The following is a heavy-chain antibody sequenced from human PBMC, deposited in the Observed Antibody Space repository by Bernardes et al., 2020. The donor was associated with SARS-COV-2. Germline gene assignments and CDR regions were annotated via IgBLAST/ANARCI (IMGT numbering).Heavy chain of an antibody. D-gene: IGHD1-26*01. Sequence: SETLSLTCTVSGGSISSSSYYWGWIRQPPGKGLEWIGSIYYGGSTYYNPSLKSRVTISVDTSKNQFSLKLSSVTAADTAVYYCAKPIVTMGDFDYWGQGILVTVSS. CDR1: GGSISSSSYY. CDR3: AKPIVTMGDFDY. V-gene: IGHV4-39*01. J-gene: IGHJ4*02. CDR2: IYYGGST.